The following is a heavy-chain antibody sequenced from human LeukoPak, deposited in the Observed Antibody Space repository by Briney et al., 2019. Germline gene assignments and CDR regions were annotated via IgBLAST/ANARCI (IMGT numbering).Heavy chain of an antibody. CDR1: GFTFSNYM. CDR3: VREDTPATANY. D-gene: IGHD2-21*02. Sequence: PGGSLRLSCAASGFTFSNYMMHWVRQAPGKGLVWVSRIKSDGITITYADSVTGRFTISRDNSKDTLFLQMHSLRPGDTAVYYCVREDTPATANYWGQGTLVTISS. V-gene: IGHV3-74*01. CDR2: IKSDGITI. J-gene: IGHJ4*02.